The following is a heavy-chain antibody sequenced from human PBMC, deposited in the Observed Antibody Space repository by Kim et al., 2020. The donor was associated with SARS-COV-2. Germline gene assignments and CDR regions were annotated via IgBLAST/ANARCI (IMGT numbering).Heavy chain of an antibody. CDR3: ASAGSSGWDDPTPEYYFDY. D-gene: IGHD6-19*01. Sequence: ASVKVSCKASGYTFTSYYMHWVRQAPGQGLEWMGIINPSGGSTSYAQKFQGRVTMTRDTSTSTVYMELSSLRSEDTAVYYCASAGSSGWDDPTPEYYFDYWGQGTLVTVSS. V-gene: IGHV1-46*01. CDR1: GYTFTSYY. J-gene: IGHJ4*02. CDR2: INPSGGST.